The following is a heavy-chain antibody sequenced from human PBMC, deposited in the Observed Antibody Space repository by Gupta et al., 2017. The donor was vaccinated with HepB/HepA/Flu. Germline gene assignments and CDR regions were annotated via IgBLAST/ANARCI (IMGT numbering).Heavy chain of an antibody. V-gene: IGHV3-48*02. CDR3: ARDLDWAFIF. CDR1: GFSLSDSN. D-gene: IGHD2-21*01. Sequence: VHLVESGGCLVQLGGSIRLTCVISGFSLSDSNMNWLRQVPGKGPEWISYIGSGGNTDYADSVRGRFTISRDNARDSVFLQMNSLRDEDTALYYCARDLDWAFIFWGQGVLVTVSS. CDR2: IGSGGNT. J-gene: IGHJ4*02.